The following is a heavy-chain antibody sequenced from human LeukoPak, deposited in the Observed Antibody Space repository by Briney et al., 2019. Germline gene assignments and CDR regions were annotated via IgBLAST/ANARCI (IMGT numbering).Heavy chain of an antibody. J-gene: IGHJ6*03. CDR1: GGSFSDYY. CDR2: MSPSGSS. V-gene: IGHV4-34*01. Sequence: SETLSLTCAVYGGSFSDYYWTWIRQTPGKGLEWIGEMSPSGSSNYNPSLKRRVTISIVTCKNQFSLKLRSVTAADTAVYYCARGRQDVNMILVVMAGVSYYLDVWSKGTTVTVS. D-gene: IGHD3-22*01. CDR3: ARGRQDVNMILVVMAGVSYYLDV.